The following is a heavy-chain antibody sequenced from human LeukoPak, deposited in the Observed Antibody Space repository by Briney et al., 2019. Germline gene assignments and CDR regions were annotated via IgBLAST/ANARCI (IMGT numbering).Heavy chain of an antibody. Sequence: ASVKVSCKASGHTFTGYYMHWVRQAPGQGLEWMGWINPNSGGTNYAQKFQGRVTMTRDTSISTAYMELSRLRSDDTAVYYCARDPGQWLVPDYYYYGMDVWGQGTTVTVSS. D-gene: IGHD6-19*01. J-gene: IGHJ6*02. CDR3: ARDPGQWLVPDYYYYGMDV. V-gene: IGHV1-2*02. CDR1: GHTFTGYY. CDR2: INPNSGGT.